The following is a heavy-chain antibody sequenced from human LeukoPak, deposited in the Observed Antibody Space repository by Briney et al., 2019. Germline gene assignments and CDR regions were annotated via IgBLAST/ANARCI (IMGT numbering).Heavy chain of an antibody. CDR2: IWYDGSNK. J-gene: IGHJ4*02. CDR3: ARVSDYYGSGSYYSFDY. CDR1: GFTFSSYG. Sequence: PGRSLRLSCAASGFTFSSYGMHWVRQAPGKGLEWVAVIWYDGSNKYYADSVKGRFTISRDNSKNTLYLQMGSLRAEDMAVYYCARVSDYYGSGSYYSFDYWGQGTLVTVSS. V-gene: IGHV3-33*01. D-gene: IGHD3-10*01.